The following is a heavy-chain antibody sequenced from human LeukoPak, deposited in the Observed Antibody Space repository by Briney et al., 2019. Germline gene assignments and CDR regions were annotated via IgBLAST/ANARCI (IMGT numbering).Heavy chain of an antibody. D-gene: IGHD1-26*01. V-gene: IGHV4-34*01. CDR3: ARSWAGMYYPFYYFDY. Sequence: SETLSLTCAVYGDSFSGYYWSWIRQPPGKGLEWIAEINHRGTTHYNPSLMSRVNISADTSKNHFSLNLDSVTAADTAVYYCARSWAGMYYPFYYFDYWGQGALVTVSP. J-gene: IGHJ4*02. CDR2: INHRGTT. CDR1: GDSFSGYY.